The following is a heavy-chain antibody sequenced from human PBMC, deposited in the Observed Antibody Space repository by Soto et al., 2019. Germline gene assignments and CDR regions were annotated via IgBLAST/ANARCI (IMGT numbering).Heavy chain of an antibody. V-gene: IGHV3-15*07. CDR1: GSTVSNAY. Sequence: EVQLVESGGGLVKPGGSLRLSCAVSGSTVSNAYVNWVRQAPGKGLEWVGRMKSKSDGGTTDYAAPVKGRFTISSDDSKNTVYLQMNSLKIEDTAVYYCTTSGVSTRYGMDVWGQGTTVTVSP. D-gene: IGHD4-4*01. CDR3: TTSGVSTRYGMDV. J-gene: IGHJ6*01. CDR2: MKSKSDGGTT.